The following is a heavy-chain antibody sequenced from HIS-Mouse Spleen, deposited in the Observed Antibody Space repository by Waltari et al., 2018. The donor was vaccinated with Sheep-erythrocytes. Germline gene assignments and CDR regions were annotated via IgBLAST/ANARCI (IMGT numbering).Heavy chain of an antibody. CDR1: GYSISSGYY. CDR2: IYHSGST. D-gene: IGHD7-27*01. J-gene: IGHJ2*01. Sequence: QVQLQESGPGLVKPSETLSLTCTVSGYSISSGYYWGWIRQPPGKGLEWIGRIYHSGSTSSAPSRKSRVTISVDPSKNQFALKLSSVTAADTAVYYCASQPNWGYWYFDLWGRGTLVTVSS. V-gene: IGHV4-38-2*02. CDR3: ASQPNWGYWYFDL.